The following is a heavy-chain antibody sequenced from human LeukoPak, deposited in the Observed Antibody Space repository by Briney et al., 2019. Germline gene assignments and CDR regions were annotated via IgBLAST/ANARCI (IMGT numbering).Heavy chain of an antibody. J-gene: IGHJ4*02. CDR1: GFTFSTFA. V-gene: IGHV3-21*06. D-gene: IGHD3-10*01. CDR2: ITGSGPYM. Sequence: PGGSLRLSGAASGFTFSTFAMHWVRLSPGKGLEWVSSITGSGPYMLYADSVKHRFTISRDNTKNLLYLEMNSLRAEDTAMYFCVRDVGAVRGEVYFDYWGQGTLVTVSS. CDR3: VRDVGAVRGEVYFDY.